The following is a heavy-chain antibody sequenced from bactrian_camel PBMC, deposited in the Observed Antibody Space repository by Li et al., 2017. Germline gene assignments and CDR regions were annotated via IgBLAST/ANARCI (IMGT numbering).Heavy chain of an antibody. CDR2: IGDDGNT. V-gene: IGHV3S55*01. CDR1: GLTYGSYC. CDR3: AIRPGGTWYTAFGY. Sequence: HVQLVESGGGSVQAGGSLRLSCTDSGLTYGSYCLGWFRQAIGKEREGVAAIGDDGNTVYVDSVKGRFTISRDNAKNTMYLQMNSLKSEDTALYYCAIRPGGTWYTAFGYWGQGTQVTVS. J-gene: IGHJ6*01. D-gene: IGHD6*01.